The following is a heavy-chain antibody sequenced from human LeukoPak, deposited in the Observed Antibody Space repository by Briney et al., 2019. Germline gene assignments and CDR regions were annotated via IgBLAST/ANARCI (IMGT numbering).Heavy chain of an antibody. Sequence: ASVKVSCKASGYTFTSYGISWVRQAPGEGLEWMGWISAYNGNTNYAQKLQGRVTMTTDTSTRTAYIELRSLRSDDTAVYYCASECYDSSGNHQPFFDYWGQGTLVTVSS. D-gene: IGHD3-22*01. CDR2: ISAYNGNT. CDR3: ASECYDSSGNHQPFFDY. J-gene: IGHJ4*02. V-gene: IGHV1-18*01. CDR1: GYTFTSYG.